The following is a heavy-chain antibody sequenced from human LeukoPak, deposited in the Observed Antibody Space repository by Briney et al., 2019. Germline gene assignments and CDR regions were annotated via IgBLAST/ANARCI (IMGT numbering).Heavy chain of an antibody. CDR3: ARSQRYFDWLSPDPNYYFDY. J-gene: IGHJ4*02. Sequence: GASVKVSCKASGYTFTGYYMHWVRQAPGQGLEWMGWINPNSGGTNYAQKFQGRVTMTRDTSLSTAYMELSRLRSDDTAVYYCARSQRYFDWLSPDPNYYFDYWGQGTLVTVSS. CDR2: INPNSGGT. CDR1: GYTFTGYY. V-gene: IGHV1-2*02. D-gene: IGHD3-9*01.